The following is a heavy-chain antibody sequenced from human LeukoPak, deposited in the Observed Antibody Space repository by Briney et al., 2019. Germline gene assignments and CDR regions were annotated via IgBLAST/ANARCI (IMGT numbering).Heavy chain of an antibody. CDR1: GFTFSSYA. CDR2: ISYDGSNK. D-gene: IGHD2-15*01. Sequence: PGGSLRLSCAASGFTFSSYAMHWVRQAPGKGREWVAVISYDGSNKYYADSVKGRFTISRDNSKNTLYLQMNSLRAEDTAVYYCARGHCSGGSCSLDYYYYGMDVWGQGTTVTVSS. CDR3: ARGHCSGGSCSLDYYYYGMDV. V-gene: IGHV3-30*04. J-gene: IGHJ6*02.